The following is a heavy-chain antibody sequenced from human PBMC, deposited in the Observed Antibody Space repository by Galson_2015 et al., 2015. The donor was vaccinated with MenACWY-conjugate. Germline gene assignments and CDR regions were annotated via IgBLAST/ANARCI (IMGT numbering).Heavy chain of an antibody. D-gene: IGHD1-26*01. CDR2: INPVDSNI. J-gene: IGHJ6*02. CDR3: ARHPPGGRGMDV. V-gene: IGHV5-51*01. CDR1: GYSFTNYW. Sequence: QSGAEVKKPGESLKISCPGSGYSFTNYWIAWVRQMPGKGLEWVGLINPVDSNIRYSPSFQGQVTILADESISTAYLQWSSLKASDTAMYYCARHPPGGRGMDVWGRGTTVTVSS.